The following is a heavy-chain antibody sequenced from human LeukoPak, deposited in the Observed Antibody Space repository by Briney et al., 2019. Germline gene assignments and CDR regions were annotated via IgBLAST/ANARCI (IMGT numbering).Heavy chain of an antibody. J-gene: IGHJ4*02. CDR3: AGRHCSGGGCYFAGADPFDY. Sequence: GGSLRLSCAASGFTVSSTYMSWVRQAPGKGLEWVSVIYSGGKVYYIDSVKGRFTISRDTSKDTLYLQMNSLRVEDTAVYFCAGRHCSGGGCYFAGADPFDYWGQGTLVTVSS. CDR2: IYSGGKV. CDR1: GFTVSSTY. V-gene: IGHV3-53*01. D-gene: IGHD2-15*01.